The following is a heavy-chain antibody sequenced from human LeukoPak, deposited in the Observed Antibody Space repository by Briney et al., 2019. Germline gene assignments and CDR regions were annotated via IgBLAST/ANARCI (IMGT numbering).Heavy chain of an antibody. J-gene: IGHJ4*02. CDR3: ARDLPVAAAAGISDY. D-gene: IGHD6-13*01. CDR1: GFTFSSYS. V-gene: IGHV3-21*01. Sequence: PGGSLRLSCAASGFTFSSYSMNWVRQAPGKGLEWVSSISSSSSYIYYADSVKGRFTISRDNAKNSLYLQMNSLRAEDTAVYCCARDLPVAAAAGISDYWGQGTLVTVSS. CDR2: ISSSSSYI.